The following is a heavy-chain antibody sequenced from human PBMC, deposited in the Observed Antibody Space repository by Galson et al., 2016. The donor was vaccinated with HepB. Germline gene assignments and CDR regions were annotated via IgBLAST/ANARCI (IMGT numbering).Heavy chain of an antibody. CDR2: IWHDGSQK. V-gene: IGHV3-33*01. Sequence: SLRLSCAASGFTFSGYGMHWVRQPPGKGLEWVASIWHDGSQKFYADSVKGRFTISRDNSKNTVHLQMNSLRAVDTAVYYCARDASGSRADFDYWGQGIPVTVSS. CDR1: GFTFSGYG. D-gene: IGHD3-10*01. CDR3: ARDASGSRADFDY. J-gene: IGHJ4*02.